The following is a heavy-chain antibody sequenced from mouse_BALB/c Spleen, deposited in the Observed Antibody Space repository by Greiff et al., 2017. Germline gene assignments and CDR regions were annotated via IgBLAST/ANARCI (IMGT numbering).Heavy chain of an antibody. CDR2: IYPYNGGT. D-gene: IGHD3-1*01. Sequence: EVQLQQSGPELVKPGASVKISCKASGYTFTDYNMHWVKQSHGKSLEWIGYIYPYNGGTGYNQKFKSKAILTVDNSSSTAYMELRSLTSEDSAVYYCARRGQLGLPFDYWGQGTTLTVSS. CDR3: ARRGQLGLPFDY. V-gene: IGHV1S29*02. CDR1: GYTFTDYN. J-gene: IGHJ2*01.